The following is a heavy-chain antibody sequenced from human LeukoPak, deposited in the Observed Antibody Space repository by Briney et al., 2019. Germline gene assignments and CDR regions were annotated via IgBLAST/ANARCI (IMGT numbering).Heavy chain of an antibody. J-gene: IGHJ4*02. CDR2: ISSSSGSTM. CDR3: ARGPNSNWSGLDF. Sequence: GGSLRLSCAASGFIFSDYYMSWIRQAPGKGPEWVSYISSSSGSTMYYVDSVKGRFTISRDNAKNSLYLEMNSLRAEDTAVYYCARGPNSNWSGLDFWGQGTLLTVSS. CDR1: GFIFSDYY. D-gene: IGHD6-6*01. V-gene: IGHV3-11*04.